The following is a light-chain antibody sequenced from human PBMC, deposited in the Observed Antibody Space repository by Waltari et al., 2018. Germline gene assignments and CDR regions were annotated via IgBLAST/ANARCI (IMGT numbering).Light chain of an antibody. Sequence: WYQQTPGQSPLLVIYQDTKRPSGIPERFSGSKSGNAATLTVSGTQAMDEADYYCQALGTGAWVFGGGTKLTVL. J-gene: IGLJ2*01. V-gene: IGLV3-1*01. CDR2: QDT. CDR3: QALGTGAWV.